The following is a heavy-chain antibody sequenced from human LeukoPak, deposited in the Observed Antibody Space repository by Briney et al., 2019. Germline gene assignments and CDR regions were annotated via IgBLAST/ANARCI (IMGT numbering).Heavy chain of an antibody. Sequence: SETLSLTCTVSGGSISNYYWSWIRQPPGKGLEWIGYIYYSGSTNYSPSLKSRVTISVDTSKNQFSLKLSSVTAADTAVYYCARYGANYYDFDYWGQGTLVTVSS. D-gene: IGHD4/OR15-4a*01. J-gene: IGHJ4*02. CDR1: GGSISNYY. V-gene: IGHV4-59*01. CDR3: ARYGANYYDFDY. CDR2: IYYSGST.